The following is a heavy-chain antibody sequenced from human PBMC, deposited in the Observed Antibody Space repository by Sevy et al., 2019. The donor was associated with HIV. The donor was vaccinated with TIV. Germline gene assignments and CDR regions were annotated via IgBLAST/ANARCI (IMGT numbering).Heavy chain of an antibody. Sequence: GGSLRLSCAASGFTVSSNYMSWVRQAPGNGLEWVSVIYSGGSTYYADSVKGRFTISRDNSKNTLYLQMNSLRAEDTAVYYCARDAPYSGYDYGSAFDISGQGTVVTVSS. CDR2: IYSGGST. CDR3: ARDAPYSGYDYGSAFDI. J-gene: IGHJ3*02. CDR1: GFTVSSNY. V-gene: IGHV3-66*01. D-gene: IGHD5-12*01.